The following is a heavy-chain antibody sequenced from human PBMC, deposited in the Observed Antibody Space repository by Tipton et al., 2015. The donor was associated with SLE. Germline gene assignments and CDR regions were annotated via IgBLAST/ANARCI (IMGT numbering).Heavy chain of an antibody. D-gene: IGHD2-8*02. V-gene: IGHV4-59*11. CDR2: IYYSGST. Sequence: TLSLTCTVSGGSISSHYWSWIRQPPGKGLEWIGYIYYSGSTNYNPSLKGRVTISVDTSKNQFSLKLSSVTAADTAVYYCARVGSLVGYAFDIWGQGTMVTVSS. J-gene: IGHJ3*02. CDR1: GGSISSHY. CDR3: ARVGSLVGYAFDI.